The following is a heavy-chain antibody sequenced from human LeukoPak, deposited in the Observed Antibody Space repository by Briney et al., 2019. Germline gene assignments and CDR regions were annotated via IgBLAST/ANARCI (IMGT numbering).Heavy chain of an antibody. J-gene: IGHJ3*02. V-gene: IGHV3-30-3*01. CDR2: ISYDGSNK. Sequence: GGSLRLSCAASGFTFSSYAMHWVRQAPGKGLEWVAVISYDGSNKYYADSVKGRFTISRDNSKNTLYLQMNSLRAEDTAVYYCARDHPPKGYYYDSSDAFDIWGQGTMVAVSS. CDR1: GFTFSSYA. CDR3: ARDHPPKGYYYDSSDAFDI. D-gene: IGHD3-22*01.